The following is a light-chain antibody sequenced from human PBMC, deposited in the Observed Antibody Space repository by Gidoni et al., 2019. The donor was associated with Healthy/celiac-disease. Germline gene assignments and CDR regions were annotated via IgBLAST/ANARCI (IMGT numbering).Light chain of an antibody. Sequence: EMVLTQSPGTLSLSPGERATLSCRASQSVSSSYLAWYQQKPGQAPRLLIYGASSRATGIPDRFSGCGSGTDFTLTISRLEPEDFAVYYCQQYGSSPMCSFGQGTKLEIK. CDR2: GAS. J-gene: IGKJ2*04. CDR3: QQYGSSPMCS. V-gene: IGKV3-20*01. CDR1: QSVSSSY.